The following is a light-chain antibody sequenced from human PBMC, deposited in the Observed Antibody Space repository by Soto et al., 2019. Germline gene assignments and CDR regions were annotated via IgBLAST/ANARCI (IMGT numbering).Light chain of an antibody. CDR3: QQYNDRPPIT. J-gene: IGKJ5*01. CDR2: GSF. CDR1: LSVDNN. V-gene: IGKV3-15*01. Sequence: EIVMTQSPVTLSASPGESSTLSCSSSLSVDNNVAWYQQKPGQAPRLLIVGSFARATGIPARFSGSGSGSEFTLTISGLQSEDFAVYYCQQYNDRPPITFGQGTRLEI.